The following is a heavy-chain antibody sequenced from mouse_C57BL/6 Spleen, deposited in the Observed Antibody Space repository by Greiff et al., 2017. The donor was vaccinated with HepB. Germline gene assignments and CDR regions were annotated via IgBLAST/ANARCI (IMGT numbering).Heavy chain of an antibody. J-gene: IGHJ3*01. Sequence: QVQLKQPGAELVKPGASVKMSCKASGYTFTSYWITWVKQRPGQGLEWIGDIYPGSGSTNYNEKFKSKATLTVDTSSSTAYMQLSSLTSEDSAVYDCARNYGYYGSSYYAWFAYWGQGTLVTVSA. V-gene: IGHV1-55*01. CDR3: ARNYGYYGSSYYAWFAY. CDR1: GYTFTSYW. D-gene: IGHD1-1*01. CDR2: IYPGSGST.